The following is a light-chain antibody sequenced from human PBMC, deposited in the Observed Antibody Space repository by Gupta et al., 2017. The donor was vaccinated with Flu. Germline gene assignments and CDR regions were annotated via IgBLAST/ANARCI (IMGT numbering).Light chain of an antibody. CDR2: AAS. J-gene: IGKJ5*01. Sequence: DIQLTQSQSSLSASVGDRVIISCRASQDISNYLVWFQQKPGKAPMSLVYAASRLNSRVPSRFSGSGSATDFTLTISILHPEDFATYYCQQEGSYPITFGQGTQVEIK. CDR1: QDISNY. CDR3: QQEGSYPIT. V-gene: IGKV1-16*01.